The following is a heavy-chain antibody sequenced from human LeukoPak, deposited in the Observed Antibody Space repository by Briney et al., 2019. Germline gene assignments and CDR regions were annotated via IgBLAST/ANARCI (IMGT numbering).Heavy chain of an antibody. CDR1: GGSFSGYY. Sequence: PSETLSLTCAVYGGSFSGYYWSWIRQPPGKGLEWIGEINHSGSSNYNPSLKKRVTISVDTSTNQFSLKLISVTAADTAAYYCVRSGSRVYWIRSAFDIWGQGTMVTVSS. J-gene: IGHJ3*02. CDR3: VRSGSRVYWIRSAFDI. V-gene: IGHV4-34*01. D-gene: IGHD2-8*02. CDR2: INHSGSS.